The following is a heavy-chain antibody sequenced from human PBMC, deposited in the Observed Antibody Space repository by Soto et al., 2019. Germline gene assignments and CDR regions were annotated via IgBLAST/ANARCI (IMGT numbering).Heavy chain of an antibody. D-gene: IGHD6-13*01. Sequence: SETLSLTCAVYGGSFSGYYWSWIRQPPGKGLEWIGEINHSGSTNYNPSLKSRVTISVDTSKNQFSLKLSSVTAADTAVYYCARGPACIAAANCYYYCYMDVWGKGTTVTVSS. V-gene: IGHV4-34*01. J-gene: IGHJ6*03. CDR1: GGSFSGYY. CDR2: INHSGST. CDR3: ARGPACIAAANCYYYCYMDV.